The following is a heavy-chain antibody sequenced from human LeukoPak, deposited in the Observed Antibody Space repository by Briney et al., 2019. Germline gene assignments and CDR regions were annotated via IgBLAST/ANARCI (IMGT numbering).Heavy chain of an antibody. J-gene: IGHJ4*02. Sequence: SETLSLTCTVSGGSINSGDNYWSWIRQPPGKGLEWIGFIYYRGTTYYNPSLKSRVSISIDTSRNQFSLKLNSVTAADTAVYYCARIEGNSGDGWSHFDYWGQGRLVTVSS. V-gene: IGHV4-30-4*01. D-gene: IGHD3-10*01. CDR3: ARIEGNSGDGWSHFDY. CDR2: IYYRGTT. CDR1: GGSINSGDNY.